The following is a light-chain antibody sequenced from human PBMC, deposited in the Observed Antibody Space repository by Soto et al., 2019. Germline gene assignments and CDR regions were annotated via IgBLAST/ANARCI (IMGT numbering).Light chain of an antibody. CDR1: QSVSSAY. J-gene: IGKJ2*01. CDR3: QQSGSSFYT. CDR2: GES. Sequence: EIVLTQSPGTLSLSPGERATLSCRASQSVSSAYLAWYQQIPGQAPRLLIYGESRSATGIPDRFSGSGSGTDFTLTISGLEPEDFAVYYCQQSGSSFYTFGQGTKLEIK. V-gene: IGKV3-20*01.